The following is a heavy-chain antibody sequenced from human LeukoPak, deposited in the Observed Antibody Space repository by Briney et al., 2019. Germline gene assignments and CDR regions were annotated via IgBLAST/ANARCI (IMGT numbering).Heavy chain of an antibody. J-gene: IGHJ4*02. D-gene: IGHD3-16*01. Sequence: GGSLRLSCAASGFTFSDYFMGWFRQAPGKGLEWVSYIPNSGSTIYYADPVKGRFTISRDNAKSSLYLQMNSLRAEDTAVYYCARVRRGGDSRYFDYWGQGSLVTVSS. CDR2: IPNSGSTI. CDR3: ARVRRGGDSRYFDY. V-gene: IGHV3-11*01. CDR1: GFTFSDYF.